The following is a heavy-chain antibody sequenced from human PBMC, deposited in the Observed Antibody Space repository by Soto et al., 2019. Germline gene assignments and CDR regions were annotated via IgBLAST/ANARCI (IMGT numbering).Heavy chain of an antibody. V-gene: IGHV3-7*05. D-gene: IGHD6-19*01. CDR2: IKQDGSET. J-gene: IGHJ5*01. CDR3: AGGSGWLSDS. Sequence: EVQLVESGGGLVQTGGSLRLSCAASGFTFSRYWMKWVRQAPGKGQDWVANIKQDGSETYYVDSVKGRFTISRDNAKNSLFMQMNSLRAEDTDVYYCAGGSGWLSDSCGHGTQVTVPS. CDR1: GFTFSRYW.